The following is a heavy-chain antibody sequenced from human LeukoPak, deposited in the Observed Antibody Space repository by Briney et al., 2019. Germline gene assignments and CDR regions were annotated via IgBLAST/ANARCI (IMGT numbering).Heavy chain of an antibody. CDR2: IHHSGST. V-gene: IGHV4-30-2*01. Sequence: SETLSLTCAVSGGSISSAGNSWTWIREPPRKGLEWIGYIHHSGSTYYNPSLKSRLTMSVDRSKNQFSLNLSSVTAADTAVYYCARDFSTIFGVVKPPYDAFDIWGQGTMVTVSS. J-gene: IGHJ3*02. CDR3: ARDFSTIFGVVKPPYDAFDI. CDR1: GGSISSAGNS. D-gene: IGHD3-3*01.